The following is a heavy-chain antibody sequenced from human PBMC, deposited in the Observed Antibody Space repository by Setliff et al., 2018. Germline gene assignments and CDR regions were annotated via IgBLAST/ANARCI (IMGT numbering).Heavy chain of an antibody. J-gene: IGHJ4*02. CDR2: ISSSSSTI. D-gene: IGHD3-22*01. CDR3: ARVRDYYDSSVYWAYYFDH. Sequence: PSETLSLTCTVSGGSISSSSYYWGWIRQPPGKGLEWVSYISSSSSTIYYADSVNGRFTVSRDNAKNSLFLQMNSLRAADTAVYYCARVRDYYDSSVYWAYYFDHWGQGALVTVSS. CDR1: GGSISSSS. V-gene: IGHV3-48*01.